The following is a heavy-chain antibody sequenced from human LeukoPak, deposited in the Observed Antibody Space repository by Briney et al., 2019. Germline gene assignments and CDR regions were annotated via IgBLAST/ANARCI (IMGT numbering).Heavy chain of an antibody. D-gene: IGHD6-19*01. CDR2: INPNSGGT. CDR3: ARTVAGDRIDY. J-gene: IGHJ4*02. V-gene: IGHV1-2*06. Sequence: ASVKVSCKASGYTFTGYYMHWVRQAPGQGLEWMGRINPNSGGTNYAQKFQGRVTMTRDTYISTAYMELSRLRSDDTAVYYCARTVAGDRIDYWGQGTLVTVSS. CDR1: GYTFTGYY.